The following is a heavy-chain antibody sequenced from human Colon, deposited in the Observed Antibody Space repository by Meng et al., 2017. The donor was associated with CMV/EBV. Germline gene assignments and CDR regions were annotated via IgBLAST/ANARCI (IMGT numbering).Heavy chain of an antibody. CDR3: ARDKGYSSDNYGMDV. V-gene: IGHV4-61*01. D-gene: IGHD5-12*01. CDR1: GGSISSDSYY. CDR2: VYYTGAT. J-gene: IGHJ6*02. Sequence: GSLRLSCTVSGGSISSDSYYWSWIRQSPEKGLEWIGYVYYTGATNYNPSLKSRVTMSVDTSKNQFSLKLSSVTAADTAVYYCARDKGYSSDNYGMDVWGQGTTVTVSS.